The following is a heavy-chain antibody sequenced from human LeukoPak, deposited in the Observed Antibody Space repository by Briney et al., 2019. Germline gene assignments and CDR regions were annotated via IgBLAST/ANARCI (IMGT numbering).Heavy chain of an antibody. CDR2: MNPNSGNT. Sequence: ASVKVSCKASGYTFTSYDINWVRQATGQGLEWMGWMNPNSGNTGYAQKFQGRVTITRNTSISTAYMELSSLRAEDTAVYYCARSRTYYYHTNWFDPRGQGTLATVSS. J-gene: IGHJ5*02. CDR1: GYTFTSYD. D-gene: IGHD3-22*01. V-gene: IGHV1-8*03. CDR3: ARSRTYYYHTNWFDP.